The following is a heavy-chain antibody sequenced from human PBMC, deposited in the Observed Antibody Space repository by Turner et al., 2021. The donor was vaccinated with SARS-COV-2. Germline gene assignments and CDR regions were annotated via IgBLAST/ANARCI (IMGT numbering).Heavy chain of an antibody. J-gene: IGHJ5*02. V-gene: IGHV3-30-3*01. Sequence: VQLVEYGGGVVQPGRSLRLSCAASGFTFSSYAVDWVRQAPGKGLEWVAIISYDGSNKYYADSVKGRFTISRDNSKNTLYLQMNSLRAEDTAVYYCARGDFQEWLVPGWFDPWGQGTLVTVSS. CDR2: ISYDGSNK. CDR3: ARGDFQEWLVPGWFDP. CDR1: GFTFSSYA. D-gene: IGHD6-19*01.